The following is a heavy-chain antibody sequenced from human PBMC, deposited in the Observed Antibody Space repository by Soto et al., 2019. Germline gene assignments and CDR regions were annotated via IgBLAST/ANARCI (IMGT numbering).Heavy chain of an antibody. D-gene: IGHD6-19*01. Sequence: QVTLKESGPVLLKPTETLTLTCTVSGFSLSIAGMGVSWVRQPPGKALEWLAHIFSNDEKSYNTSLKSRLTISKDSSRGQVVLTITNMDPLDTATYYCARIPRRGGWEGFDYWGQGTLVTVSS. CDR1: GFSLSIAGMG. J-gene: IGHJ4*02. CDR2: IFSNDEK. V-gene: IGHV2-26*01. CDR3: ARIPRRGGWEGFDY.